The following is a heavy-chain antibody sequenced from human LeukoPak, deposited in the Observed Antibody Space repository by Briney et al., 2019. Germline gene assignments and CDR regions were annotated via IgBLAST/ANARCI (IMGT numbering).Heavy chain of an antibody. J-gene: IGHJ3*02. CDR1: GLTFSSYG. D-gene: IGHD3-3*01. CDR2: ISYDGNNK. V-gene: IGHV3-30*03. CDR3: ARGLTIFGVFPDVFDI. Sequence: GGSLRLSCAASGLTFSSYGMHWVRQAPGKGLEWVAVISYDGNNKYSADSVKGRFTISRDNSKNTLYLQMKSLRAEDTAVYYCARGLTIFGVFPDVFDIWGQGTMVTVSS.